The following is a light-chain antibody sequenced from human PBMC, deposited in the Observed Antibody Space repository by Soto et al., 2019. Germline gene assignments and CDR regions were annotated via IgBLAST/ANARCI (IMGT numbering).Light chain of an antibody. Sequence: DIVMTQSPDSLAVSLGERATINCKSSQSVLYSPNNKNYLAWYQQKPGQPPKLLIYWASTRESGVPDRFSGSGSGTYFTLTISSLQAEDVAFYYFQLYHSAPQSFGQGTNVEIK. J-gene: IGKJ1*01. V-gene: IGKV4-1*01. CDR1: QSVLYSPNNKNY. CDR2: WAS. CDR3: QLYHSAPQS.